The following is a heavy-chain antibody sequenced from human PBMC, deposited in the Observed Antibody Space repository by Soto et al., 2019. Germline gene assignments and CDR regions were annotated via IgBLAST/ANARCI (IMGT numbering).Heavy chain of an antibody. CDR2: ISAYNGNP. CDR3: AREGRLYSGSYYGS. D-gene: IGHD3-10*02. J-gene: IGHJ5*02. V-gene: IGHV1-18*01. CDR1: GYTFTSYG. Sequence: QVQLVQSGAEVKKPGASVKVSCKASGYTFTSYGLSWVRQAPGQGREWMGWISAYNGNPNYAQKLQGRVTMTTDTSPSTAYMELRSLRSDDTAVYYGAREGRLYSGSYYGSLGQGTLVTVSS.